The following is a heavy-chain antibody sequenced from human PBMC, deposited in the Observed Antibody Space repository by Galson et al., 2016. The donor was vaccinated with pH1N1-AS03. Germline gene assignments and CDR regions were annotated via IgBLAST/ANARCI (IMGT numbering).Heavy chain of an antibody. CDR2: IYHSGST. CDR3: ARPRRDGYNFDAFDI. V-gene: IGHV4-38-2*01. Sequence: SGYSISSGYYWGWIRQPPGKGLEWIGSIYHSGSTYYNPSLKSRVTISVDTSKNQFSLKLSSVTAADTAVYYCARPRRDGYNFDAFDIWGQGTMVTVSS. D-gene: IGHD5-24*01. J-gene: IGHJ3*02. CDR1: GYSISSGYY.